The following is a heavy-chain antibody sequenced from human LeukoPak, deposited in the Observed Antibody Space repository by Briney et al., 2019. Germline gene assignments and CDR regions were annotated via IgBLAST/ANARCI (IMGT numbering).Heavy chain of an antibody. J-gene: IGHJ6*03. V-gene: IGHV1-8*02. Sequence: GASVKDSCKASGYTFTSHDINWVRQATGQGLEWMGGMNQNSGNKGNVHTFLGRITMTRDNSINTAYMQLSSLRSDDTAVYYCARIISYCSSTTCLRPYYYYMDVWGEGTTVIVSS. CDR1: GYTFTSHD. D-gene: IGHD2-2*01. CDR3: ARIISYCSSTTCLRPYYYYMDV. CDR2: MNQNSGNK.